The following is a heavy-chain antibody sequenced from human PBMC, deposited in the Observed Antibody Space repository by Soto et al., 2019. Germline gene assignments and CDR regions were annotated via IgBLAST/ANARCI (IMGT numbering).Heavy chain of an antibody. D-gene: IGHD5-12*01. CDR1: GGSFSGYY. V-gene: IGHV4-34*01. Sequence: TSETLSLTCAVYGGSFSGYYWSWIRQPPGKGLEWIGEINHSGSTNYNPSLKSRVTISVDTSKNQFSLKLSSVTAADTAVYYCARVPSGYTASFDYWGQGTLVTVSS. CDR2: INHSGST. CDR3: ARVPSGYTASFDY. J-gene: IGHJ4*02.